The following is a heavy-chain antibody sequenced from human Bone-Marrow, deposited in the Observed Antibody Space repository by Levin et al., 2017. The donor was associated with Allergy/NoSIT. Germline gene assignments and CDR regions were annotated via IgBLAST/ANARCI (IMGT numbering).Heavy chain of an antibody. CDR2: LSGGGDKT. CDR3: VRDMMTVLGTTGEGFDY. J-gene: IGHJ4*02. D-gene: IGHD1-14*01. CDR1: GFTFARHA. V-gene: IGHV3-23*01. Sequence: PGGSLRLSCAASGFTFARHAMTWVRQAPGKGLEWVSTLSGGGDKTDYADSVKGRFTISRDNTGNTVYLDMDNLSAADTAVYFCVRDMMTVLGTTGEGFDYWGQGTLVAVYS.